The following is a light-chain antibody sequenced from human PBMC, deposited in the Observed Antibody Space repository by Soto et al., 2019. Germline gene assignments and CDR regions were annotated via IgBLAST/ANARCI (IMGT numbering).Light chain of an antibody. CDR2: EVS. CDR3: SSYAGSSTEV. V-gene: IGLV2-14*01. J-gene: IGLJ1*01. Sequence: QAVVTQPASVSGSPGQSITISCTGTSSDVGGYNYVSWYQQHPGKAPKLMIYEVSDRPSGVPNRFSGSKSGNTASLTISGLQAEDEADYYCSSYAGSSTEVFGAGTKLTVL. CDR1: SSDVGGYNY.